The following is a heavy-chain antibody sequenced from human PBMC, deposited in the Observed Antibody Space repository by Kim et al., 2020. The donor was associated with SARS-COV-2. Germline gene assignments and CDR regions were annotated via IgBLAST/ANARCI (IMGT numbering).Heavy chain of an antibody. V-gene: IGHV4-59*08. CDR2: IYYSGST. CDR3: ARLYTAVVGTWYFDL. Sequence: SETLSLTCTVSGGSISSYYWSWIRQPPGKGLEWIGYIYYSGSTNYNPSLKSRVTISVDTSKNQFSLKLSSVTAADTAVYYCARLYTAVVGTWYFDLWGRGTLVTVSS. CDR1: GGSISSYY. J-gene: IGHJ2*01. D-gene: IGHD6-19*01.